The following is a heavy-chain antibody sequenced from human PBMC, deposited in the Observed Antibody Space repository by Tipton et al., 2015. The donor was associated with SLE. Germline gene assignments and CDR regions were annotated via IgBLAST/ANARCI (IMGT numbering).Heavy chain of an antibody. J-gene: IGHJ3*02. CDR3: ARDRDIVLEPVPIPPAFDI. Sequence: TLSLTCTVSGGSISLYYWTWIRQHPEKGLEWIGYIYYTGSTSYNPSLESRVTISVDTSKNQFSLRLTSVTAADTAVYYCARDRDIVLEPVPIPPAFDIWGQGTMVTVSS. CDR1: GGSISLYY. D-gene: IGHD2-2*02. CDR2: IYYTGST. V-gene: IGHV4-31*03.